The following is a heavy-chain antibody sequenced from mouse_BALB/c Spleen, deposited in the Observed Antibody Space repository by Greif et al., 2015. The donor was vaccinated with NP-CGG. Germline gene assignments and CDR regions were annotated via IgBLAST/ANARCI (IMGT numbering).Heavy chain of an antibody. CDR2: IRNKANGYTT. J-gene: IGHJ2*01. V-gene: IGHV7-3*02. Sequence: EVQLVESGGGLVQPGGSLRLSCATSGFTFTDYYMSWVRQPPGKALEWLGFIRNKANGYTTEYSASVKGRFTISRDNSQSILYLQMNTLRAEDSATYYCARGDGSSLRFDYWGQGTTLTVSS. CDR3: ARGDGSSLRFDY. CDR1: GFTFTDYY. D-gene: IGHD1-1*01.